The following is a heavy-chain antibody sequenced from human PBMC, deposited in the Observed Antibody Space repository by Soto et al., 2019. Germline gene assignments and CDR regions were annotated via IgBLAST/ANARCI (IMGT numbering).Heavy chain of an antibody. CDR3: ARRTGTAPRFDY. J-gene: IGHJ4*02. V-gene: IGHV3-30-3*01. CDR1: GFTFSDFE. D-gene: IGHD1-7*01. CDR2: ISYDGSNQ. Sequence: QVQLVESGGGVVQPGRSLRLSCSASGFTFSDFEMYWVRQAPGKGLDWVSFISYDGSNQYYAGSVKGRFTVSRDNSKNTLVLLMNSLRPEDTAVYVCARRTGTAPRFDYWGQGTLVTVSS.